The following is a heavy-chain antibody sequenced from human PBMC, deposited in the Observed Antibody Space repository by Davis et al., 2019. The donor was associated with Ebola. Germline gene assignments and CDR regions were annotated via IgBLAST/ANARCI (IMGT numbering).Heavy chain of an antibody. CDR3: ARELAVAYFDY. CDR1: GFTFSSYW. D-gene: IGHD6-19*01. Sequence: GESLKISCAASGFTFSSYWMSWVRQAPGKGLEWVANIKQDGSEKYYVDSVKGRFTISRDNAKNSLYLQMNSLRAEDTAVYYCARELAVAYFDYWGQGTLVTVSS. CDR2: IKQDGSEK. V-gene: IGHV3-7*01. J-gene: IGHJ4*02.